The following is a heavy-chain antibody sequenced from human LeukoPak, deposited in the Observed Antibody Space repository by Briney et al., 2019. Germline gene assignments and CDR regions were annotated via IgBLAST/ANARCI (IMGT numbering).Heavy chain of an antibody. CDR3: ARGGGGIYFDY. Sequence: PGGSLRLSCAASGFTVSSNYMSWVRQAPGKGLEWVSVLYSGGTTYYTDSVKGRFTISRDNSKNTLYLQMSSLRVEDTAVYYCARGGGGIYFDYWGQGTLVTVSS. J-gene: IGHJ4*02. D-gene: IGHD2-21*01. CDR2: LYSGGTT. V-gene: IGHV3-53*01. CDR1: GFTVSSNY.